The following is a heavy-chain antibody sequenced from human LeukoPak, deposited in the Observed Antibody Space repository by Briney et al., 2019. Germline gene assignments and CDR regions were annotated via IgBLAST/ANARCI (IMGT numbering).Heavy chain of an antibody. CDR1: GFTFHNYA. D-gene: IGHD2-21*02. CDR3: TRAGYCGGDCYIFSD. CDR2: IRSKAYGGTT. J-gene: IGHJ4*02. Sequence: GGSLRLSCVASGFTFHNYAMTWVRQAPGKGLEWVGFIRSKAYGGTTEYAASVKGRLTISRDDSKSIAYLQMNSLKTEDTAVYYCTRAGYCGGDCYIFSDWGQGTLVTVSS. V-gene: IGHV3-49*04.